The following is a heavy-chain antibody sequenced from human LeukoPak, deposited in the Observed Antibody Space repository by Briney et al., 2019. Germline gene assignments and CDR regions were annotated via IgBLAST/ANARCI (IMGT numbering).Heavy chain of an antibody. V-gene: IGHV1-2*02. CDR1: GYTFTDYY. CDR3: ARDRRELRYVDWLLDY. CDR2: INPNSGDT. J-gene: IGHJ4*02. Sequence: ASVKVPWKASGYTFTDYYVHWVRHDPGQGLDWMALINPNSGDTNYAQKFQGRVTMTRDTSISTAYLDLSSLKSDDTAVYYCARDRRELRYVDWLLDYWGQGTLVTVSS. D-gene: IGHD3-9*01.